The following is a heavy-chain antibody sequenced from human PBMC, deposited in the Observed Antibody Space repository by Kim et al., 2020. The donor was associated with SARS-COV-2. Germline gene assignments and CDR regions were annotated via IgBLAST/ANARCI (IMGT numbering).Heavy chain of an antibody. CDR2: ISSSSYI. J-gene: IGHJ6*03. D-gene: IGHD3-3*01. CDR1: GFTFSSYS. Sequence: GGSLRLSCAASGFTFSSYSMNWVRQAPGKGLEWVSSISSSSYIYYADSVKGRFTISRDNAKNSLYLQMNSLRAEDTAVYYCARDGQFLEWLSPWYYYYYMDVGGKGTAVTVSS. CDR3: ARDGQFLEWLSPWYYYYYMDV. V-gene: IGHV3-21*01.